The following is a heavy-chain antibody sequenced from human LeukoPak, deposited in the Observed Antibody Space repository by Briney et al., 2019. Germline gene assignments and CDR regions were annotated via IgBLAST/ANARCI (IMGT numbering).Heavy chain of an antibody. Sequence: PGGSLRLSCAASGFTFSIYGMHWVRQAPGKGLEWVAFIRYDGSNKYYTDSVKGRFTISRDNSKNTLYLQMNSLRAEDTAVYYCAKDRSPLTTFDYWGQGTLVTVSS. D-gene: IGHD1-1*01. J-gene: IGHJ4*02. CDR1: GFTFSIYG. CDR3: AKDRSPLTTFDY. CDR2: IRYDGSNK. V-gene: IGHV3-30*02.